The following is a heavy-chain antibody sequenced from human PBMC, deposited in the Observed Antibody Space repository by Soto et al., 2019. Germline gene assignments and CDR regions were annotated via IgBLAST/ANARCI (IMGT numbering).Heavy chain of an antibody. D-gene: IGHD3-3*02. CDR3: ARSQGHRRSISDLAFPL. CDR2: IKPSGGST. CDR1: GYTFTRYY. J-gene: IGHJ2*01. V-gene: IGHV1-46*01. Sequence: GASVEVCGKASGYTFTRYYMHCVRQAPGQGLEWMGIIKPSGGSTSYAQKFQGIVTMTRDTSTSTVYMELSSLRSEDTAVYYCARSQGHRRSISDLAFPLW.